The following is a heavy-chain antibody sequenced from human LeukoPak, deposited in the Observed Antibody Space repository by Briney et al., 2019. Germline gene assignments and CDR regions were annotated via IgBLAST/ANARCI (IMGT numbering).Heavy chain of an antibody. CDR1: GYTFTSYA. Sequence: AASVKVSCKASGYTFTSYAMHWVRQAPGQRLEWMGWINAGNGNTKYSQKFQGRVTITRDTSASTAYMELSSLRSEDTAVYYCARDKPDCSSSSCQVLDYYYMDVWGKGTTVTVSS. CDR3: ARDKPDCSSSSCQVLDYYYMDV. V-gene: IGHV1-3*01. D-gene: IGHD2-2*01. J-gene: IGHJ6*03. CDR2: INAGNGNT.